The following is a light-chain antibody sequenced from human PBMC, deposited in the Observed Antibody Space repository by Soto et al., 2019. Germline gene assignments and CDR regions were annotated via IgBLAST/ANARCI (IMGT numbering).Light chain of an antibody. CDR1: SSDVGGYNY. CDR2: EVS. J-gene: IGLJ3*02. V-gene: IGLV2-14*01. CDR3: SSFTTTNTWV. Sequence: QSALTQPPSASGSPGQSVAISCTGTSSDVGGYNYVSWYQQHPGKAPKLMIYEVSNRPSGISDRFSASKSGNTASLTISGLQADDEADYYCSSFTTTNTWVFGGGTKLTVL.